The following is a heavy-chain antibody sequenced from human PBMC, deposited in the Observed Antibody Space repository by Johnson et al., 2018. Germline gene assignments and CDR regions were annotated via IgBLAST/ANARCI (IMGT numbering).Heavy chain of an antibody. CDR3: AQDPVWVAVVPTAEYVQH. V-gene: IGHV3-30*18. J-gene: IGHJ1*01. Sequence: QVQLVQSGGGVVQPGRSLRLSCAASGFTFRNYGMHWVRQAPGKGLEWVALISYDGSNTDYTDSVNGRFTISRDNSENTLYLQMNTLRPVETGVDYCAQDPVWVAVVPTAEYVQHWGQGTLVTVSS. D-gene: IGHD2-2*01. CDR1: GFTFRNYG. CDR2: ISYDGSNT.